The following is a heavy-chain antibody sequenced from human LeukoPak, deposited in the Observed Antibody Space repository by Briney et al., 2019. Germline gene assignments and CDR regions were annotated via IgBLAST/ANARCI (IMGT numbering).Heavy chain of an antibody. D-gene: IGHD3-9*01. J-gene: IGHJ4*02. CDR2: ISSSGSTI. CDR3: ARDSAYSEIWTGRRFDY. V-gene: IGHV3-48*03. CDR1: GFTFSSYE. Sequence: GGSLRLSCAASGFTFSSYEMNWVRQAPGKGPEWVSYISSSGSTIYYADSVKGRFTTSRDNAKNSLYLQMNSLRAEDTAVYYCARDSAYSEIWTGRRFDYWGQGTLVTVSS.